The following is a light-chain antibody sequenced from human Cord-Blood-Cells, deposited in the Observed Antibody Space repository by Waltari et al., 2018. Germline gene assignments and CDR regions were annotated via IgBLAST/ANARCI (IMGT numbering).Light chain of an antibody. CDR2: AAS. Sequence: DIQMTQSPSSLSASVGDRVTITCRASQSISSNFNWYQQKPGKAPKLLIYAASSLASGIPARFSGSGSGTEFTLTISSLQPEDFATYYCQQCYSTLLTFGPGTKVDIK. CDR3: QQCYSTLLT. J-gene: IGKJ3*01. CDR1: QSISSN. V-gene: IGKV1-39*01.